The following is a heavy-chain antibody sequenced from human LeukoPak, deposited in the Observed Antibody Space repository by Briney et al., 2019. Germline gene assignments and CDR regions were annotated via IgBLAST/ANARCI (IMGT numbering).Heavy chain of an antibody. V-gene: IGHV3-64*01. D-gene: IGHD4-17*01. CDR2: ITSRGTDT. Sequence: GGSLRLSCAASGFSFSSYAMHWVRQAPGKGLEYVSGITSRGTDTSYANSVKGRFTISRDNSKNTLYLQMGSLRVEDMAVYYCARERGTTVTASMDVWGQGTTVTVSS. CDR1: GFSFSSYA. J-gene: IGHJ6*02. CDR3: ARERGTTVTASMDV.